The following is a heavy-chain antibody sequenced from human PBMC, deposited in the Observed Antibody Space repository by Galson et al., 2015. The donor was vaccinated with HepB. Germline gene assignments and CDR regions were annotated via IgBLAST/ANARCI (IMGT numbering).Heavy chain of an antibody. V-gene: IGHV3-15*01. CDR1: GFMFKNAW. J-gene: IGHJ4*02. CDR2: SNSKSAGGTI. CDR3: TTDRRRYFDY. Sequence: SLRLSCATSGFMFKNAWLSWVRQAPGTGLEWIGRSNSKSAGGTIDYAAPVKGRFSISTADSENTLYQHMNSLKIGDTAIYFCTTDRRRYFDYWGQGTLVTVSS.